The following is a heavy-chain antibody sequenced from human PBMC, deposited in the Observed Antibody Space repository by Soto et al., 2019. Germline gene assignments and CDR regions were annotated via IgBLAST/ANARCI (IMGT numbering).Heavy chain of an antibody. Sequence: SLRLSCAASGFRFKTRAMSWVRQPPGKGLEWVASIRPGGDRTYYADSVKGRFAVSRDNSNVTLYLQMDSLRVEDTAIYYCTTHEEGAPWAGGFDSWGQGTLVTVSA. V-gene: IGHV3-23*01. J-gene: IGHJ5*01. CDR3: TTHEEGAPWAGGFDS. D-gene: IGHD1-26*01. CDR2: IRPGGDRT. CDR1: GFRFKTRA.